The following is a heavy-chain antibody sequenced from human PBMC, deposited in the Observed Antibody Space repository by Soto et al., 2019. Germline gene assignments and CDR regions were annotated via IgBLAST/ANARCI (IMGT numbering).Heavy chain of an antibody. D-gene: IGHD6-6*01. V-gene: IGHV3-23*01. Sequence: EVQLLESGGGLVQPGGSLRLSCAASGFTFSTSAMSWVRQAPGKGLEWVSAISGTGGSTYYADSVKGRFTISRDNSKNTLYLQMNSLRAEDTAVYYCAKNWDTTSSSSSHWGQGTLVTVSS. CDR2: ISGTGGST. CDR3: AKNWDTTSSSSSH. CDR1: GFTFSTSA. J-gene: IGHJ4*02.